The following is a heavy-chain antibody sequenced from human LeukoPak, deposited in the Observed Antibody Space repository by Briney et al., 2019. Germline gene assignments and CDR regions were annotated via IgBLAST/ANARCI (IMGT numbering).Heavy chain of an antibody. Sequence: SETLSLTCTVSGGSISSSSYYWGWIRQPPGKGLEWIGSIYYSGSTYYNPSLKSRVTIAVDTSKNQFSLKLSSVTAADTAVYYCARSRGVYCSSTSCYTGGINWFDPWGQGTLVTVSS. CDR1: GGSISSSSYY. D-gene: IGHD2-2*02. V-gene: IGHV4-39*07. CDR3: ARSRGVYCSSTSCYTGGINWFDP. J-gene: IGHJ5*02. CDR2: IYYSGST.